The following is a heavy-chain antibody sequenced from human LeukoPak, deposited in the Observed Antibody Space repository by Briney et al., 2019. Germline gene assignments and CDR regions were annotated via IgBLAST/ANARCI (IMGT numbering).Heavy chain of an antibody. J-gene: IGHJ5*02. CDR2: IIPMFGTA. Sequence: ASVKVSCKASRGTFSNYAISWVRQAPGQGLEWMGGIIPMFGTANYAQKFQGRVTITADESTSTAYMELSSLRSEDTAVYYCARDARHKYCSSAICYRGWFDPRGQGTLVTVSS. V-gene: IGHV1-69*13. D-gene: IGHD2-2*01. CDR1: RGTFSNYA. CDR3: ARDARHKYCSSAICYRGWFDP.